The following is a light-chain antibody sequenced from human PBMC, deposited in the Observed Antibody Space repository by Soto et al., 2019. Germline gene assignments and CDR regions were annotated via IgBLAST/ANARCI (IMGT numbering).Light chain of an antibody. J-gene: IGKJ2*01. CDR3: QQRSNWPPYT. CDR2: DAS. V-gene: IGKV3-11*01. CDR1: QRVSSY. Sequence: EIVWTQSPAVLSLYLGGRPPLSCRASQRVSSYLAWYQQKPGQAPRLLIYDASNRATGIPARFSGSGSGTDFTLTISSLEPEDFAVYYCQQRSNWPPYTFGQGTKLEIK.